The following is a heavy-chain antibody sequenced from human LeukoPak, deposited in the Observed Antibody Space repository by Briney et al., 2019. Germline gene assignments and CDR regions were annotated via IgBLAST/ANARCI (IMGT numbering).Heavy chain of an antibody. CDR1: GFTFSSYA. D-gene: IGHD5-12*01. Sequence: GGSLRLSCAASGFTFSSYAMHWVRQAPGKGLEWVAVISYDGSNKYYADSVKGRFTISRDNSKNTLYLQMNSLRAEDTAVYYCARGRYSGYEDYWGQGTLVTVSS. J-gene: IGHJ4*02. CDR3: ARGRYSGYEDY. V-gene: IGHV3-30-3*01. CDR2: ISYDGSNK.